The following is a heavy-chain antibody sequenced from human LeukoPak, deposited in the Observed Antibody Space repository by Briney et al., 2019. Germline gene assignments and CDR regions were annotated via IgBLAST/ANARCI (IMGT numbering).Heavy chain of an antibody. Sequence: GGSLRLSCAASGFTFSSYAMTWVRQAPGKGLEWVSVISGSGGSTYYADSVKGRFTISRDNSKDTLYLQMNGLRAEDTAVYFCAKQSAGSAAWYSLHYDFWGQGTLVTVSS. J-gene: IGHJ4*02. CDR1: GFTFSSYA. V-gene: IGHV3-23*01. D-gene: IGHD6-13*01. CDR2: ISGSGGST. CDR3: AKQSAGSAAWYSLHYDF.